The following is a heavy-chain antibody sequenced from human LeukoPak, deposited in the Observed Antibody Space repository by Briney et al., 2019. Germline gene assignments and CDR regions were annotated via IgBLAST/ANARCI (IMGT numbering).Heavy chain of an antibody. V-gene: IGHV4-59*01. CDR1: GGSISSCY. Sequence: SETLSLTXTVSGGSISSCYWSWIRQPPGKGLEWIGYIYYSGSTNYNPSLKSRVTISVDTSKNQFSLKLSSVTAADTAVYYCARDPSSSWYNNWFDPWGQGTLVTVSS. D-gene: IGHD6-13*01. J-gene: IGHJ5*02. CDR3: ARDPSSSWYNNWFDP. CDR2: IYYSGST.